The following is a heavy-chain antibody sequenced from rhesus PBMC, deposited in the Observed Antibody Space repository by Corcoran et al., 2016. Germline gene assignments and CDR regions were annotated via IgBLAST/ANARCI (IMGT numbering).Heavy chain of an antibody. CDR1: GYSNSSGHY. V-gene: IGHV4S14*01. J-gene: IGHJ2*01. CDR2: IYGSGGSD. D-gene: IGHD5-42*01. CDR3: ARVGSSWSEWDTVGTEWYFDL. Sequence: QVQLQESGPGLVKPSETLSLPCAVPGYSNSSGHYWGWNRTPPGKGLEWIGSIYGSGGSDYLNPSHKSRVTLSVDTSKNQFSLKLSSVTAADTAVYYCARVGSSWSEWDTVGTEWYFDLWGPGTPITISS.